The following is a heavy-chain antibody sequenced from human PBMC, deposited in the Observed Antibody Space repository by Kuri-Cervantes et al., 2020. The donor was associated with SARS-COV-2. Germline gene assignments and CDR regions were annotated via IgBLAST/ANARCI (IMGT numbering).Heavy chain of an antibody. CDR2: IWYDGSNK. V-gene: IGHV3-33*01. D-gene: IGHD2-2*01. Sequence: KTLSLTCAASGFTFSSYGVHWVRQAPGKGLEWVAVIWYDGSNKYYADSVKGRFTISRDNSKNTLYLQMNSLRAEDTAVYYCARDLHCSSTSCYSPWFDPWGQGTLVTVSS. CDR1: GFTFSSYG. J-gene: IGHJ5*02. CDR3: ARDLHCSSTSCYSPWFDP.